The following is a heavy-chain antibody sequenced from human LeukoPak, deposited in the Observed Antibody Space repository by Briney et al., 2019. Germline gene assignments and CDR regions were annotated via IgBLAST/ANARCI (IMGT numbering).Heavy chain of an antibody. V-gene: IGHV3-48*01. Sequence: GGSLRLSCAASGFTFGAYDMSWVRQAPGKGLEWVSYVTSSLRTIYYADPVKGRFTISRANSKNTLYLHMNSLRAEDTAVYYCARDVAAPGGVYFDYWGQGTLVTVSS. CDR3: ARDVAAPGGVYFDY. D-gene: IGHD3-16*01. CDR1: GFTFGAYD. J-gene: IGHJ4*02. CDR2: VTSSLRTI.